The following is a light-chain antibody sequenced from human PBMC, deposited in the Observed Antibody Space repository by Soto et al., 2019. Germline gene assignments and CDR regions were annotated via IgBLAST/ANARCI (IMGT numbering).Light chain of an antibody. V-gene: IGLV2-14*01. J-gene: IGLJ1*01. Sequence: QSVLTQPASVSGSPGQSIAISCTGTSSDVGAYNYVSWYQQHPGKAPKLMIYDVSHRPSGASDRFSGSKSGNTASLTISGLQPEDEADYHCTSYTSSSTYVFGTGTKVTVL. CDR1: SSDVGAYNY. CDR2: DVS. CDR3: TSYTSSSTYV.